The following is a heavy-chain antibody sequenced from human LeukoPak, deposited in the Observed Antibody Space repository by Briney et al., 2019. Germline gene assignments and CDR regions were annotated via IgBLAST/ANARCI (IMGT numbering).Heavy chain of an antibody. D-gene: IGHD3-10*01. Sequence: GGSLRLSCAASGFTFSTYNMNWVRHAPGKGLEWISSITSSSSYIYYADSVKGRFTISRDNSKNTLYLQMNSLRAEDTAVYYCAKGSYYGSGSYYPGFLYYYYYMDVWGKGTTVTVSS. V-gene: IGHV3-21*04. CDR1: GFTFSTYN. J-gene: IGHJ6*03. CDR2: ITSSSSYI. CDR3: AKGSYYGSGSYYPGFLYYYYYMDV.